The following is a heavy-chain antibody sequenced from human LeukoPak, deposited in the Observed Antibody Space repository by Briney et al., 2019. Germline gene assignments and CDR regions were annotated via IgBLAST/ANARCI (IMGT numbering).Heavy chain of an antibody. Sequence: ASVKVSCKVSGYTVTELSMHWVRQAPGKGLEWMGGFDPEDGETIYAQKFQGRVTMTEDTSTDTAYMELSSLRSEDTAVYYCATGTYSSGWTYYYGMDVWGQGTTVTVSS. J-gene: IGHJ6*02. CDR3: ATGTYSSGWTYYYGMDV. V-gene: IGHV1-24*01. CDR2: FDPEDGET. CDR1: GYTVTELS. D-gene: IGHD6-19*01.